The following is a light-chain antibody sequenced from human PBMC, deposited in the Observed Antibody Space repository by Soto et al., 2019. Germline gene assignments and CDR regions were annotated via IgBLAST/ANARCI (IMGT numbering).Light chain of an antibody. Sequence: EIVLTQSPDTLSLSPGERATLSCRASQSVSSSYLAWYQQKPGQAPGLLIYGASSRATGIPDRFSGSGSGTDFTLTISRLEPEDFAVYYCQQYYNSPLTFGGGTKVEIK. CDR1: QSVSSSY. CDR3: QQYYNSPLT. V-gene: IGKV3-20*01. J-gene: IGKJ4*01. CDR2: GAS.